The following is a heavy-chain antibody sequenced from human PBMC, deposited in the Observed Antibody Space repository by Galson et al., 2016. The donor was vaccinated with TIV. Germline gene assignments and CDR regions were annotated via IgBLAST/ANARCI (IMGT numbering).Heavy chain of an antibody. D-gene: IGHD1-1*01. CDR2: VNPRSGNT. CDR3: ASPPTGIEPYYCGMDV. CDR1: GYTFTSYD. J-gene: IGHJ6*02. V-gene: IGHV1-8*02. Sequence: SVKVSCKASGYTFTSYDIIWVRLAAGQGLEWMGCVNPRSGNTDYAQTFQGRVTMSMNTSISTAYMKIRSLRSEDTAVYFCASPPTGIEPYYCGMDVWGQGTTVTVSS.